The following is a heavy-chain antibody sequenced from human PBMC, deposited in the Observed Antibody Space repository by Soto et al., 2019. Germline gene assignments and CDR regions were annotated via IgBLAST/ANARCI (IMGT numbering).Heavy chain of an antibody. J-gene: IGHJ4*02. D-gene: IGHD3-22*01. CDR1: GYSFTSYW. CDR2: IYPGDSDT. Sequence: PGESLKISCMGSGYSFTSYWIGWVRQMPGKGLEWMGIIYPGDSDTRYSPSFQGQVTISADKSISTAYLQWSSLKASDTAMYYCARLHYDSSGYYWDYFDYWGQGTLVTVSS. V-gene: IGHV5-51*01. CDR3: ARLHYDSSGYYWDYFDY.